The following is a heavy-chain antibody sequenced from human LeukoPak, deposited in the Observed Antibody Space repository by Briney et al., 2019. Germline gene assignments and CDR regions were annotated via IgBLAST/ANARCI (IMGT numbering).Heavy chain of an antibody. D-gene: IGHD3-3*01. V-gene: IGHV4-61*02. CDR1: GGSISSGSYY. Sequence: PSETLSLTCTVSGGSISSGSYYWSWIRQPAGKGLEWIGRIYTSGSTNYNPSLKSRVTISVDTSKNQFSLKLSSVTAADTAVYYCARARNFGVVIDYWGQGTLVTVSS. CDR2: IYTSGST. CDR3: ARARNFGVVIDY. J-gene: IGHJ4*02.